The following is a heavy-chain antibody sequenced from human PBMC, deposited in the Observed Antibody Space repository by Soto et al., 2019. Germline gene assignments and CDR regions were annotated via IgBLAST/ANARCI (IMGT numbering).Heavy chain of an antibody. V-gene: IGHV1-18*01. CDR3: ARAVAGPQNFDC. J-gene: IGHJ4*02. Sequence: QVQLVQSGAAVKKPGASVKVSCKASGYTFTSYGISWVRQAPGQGLEWMGWISAYNGNTKYAQKVQGRVTMTTDTSTSTAYRELRSLRSDDTAVYYCARAVAGPQNFDCWGQGTLVTVSS. D-gene: IGHD6-19*01. CDR2: ISAYNGNT. CDR1: GYTFTSYG.